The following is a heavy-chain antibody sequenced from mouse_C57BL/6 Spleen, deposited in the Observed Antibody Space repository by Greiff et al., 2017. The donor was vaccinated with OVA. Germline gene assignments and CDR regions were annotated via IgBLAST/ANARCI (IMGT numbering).Heavy chain of an antibody. CDR1: GYTFTSYW. J-gene: IGHJ4*01. CDR2: IHPNSGST. CDR3: ARRGSHYAMDY. V-gene: IGHV1-64*01. Sequence: VQLQQPGAELVKPGASVKLSCKASGYTFTSYWMHWVKQRPGQGLEWIGMIHPNSGSTNYNEKFKSKATLTVDKSSSTAYMQLSSLTSEDSAVYYCARRGSHYAMDYWGKGTSGTVSS.